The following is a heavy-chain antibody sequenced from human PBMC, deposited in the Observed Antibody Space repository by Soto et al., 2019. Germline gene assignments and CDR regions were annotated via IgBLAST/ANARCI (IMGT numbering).Heavy chain of an antibody. D-gene: IGHD2-15*01. J-gene: IGHJ5*02. CDR3: ARDIHSAGGWFDT. CDR2: INPSGGST. V-gene: IGHV1-46*01. CDR1: GYTFTSYY. Sequence: SVKVSCKASGYTFTSYYMHWVRQAPGQGLEWMGIINPSGGSTSYAQKFQGRVTMTRDTSTTTAYLELSSLRPEDTAVYYCARDIHSAGGWFDTWGRGSLVTVSS.